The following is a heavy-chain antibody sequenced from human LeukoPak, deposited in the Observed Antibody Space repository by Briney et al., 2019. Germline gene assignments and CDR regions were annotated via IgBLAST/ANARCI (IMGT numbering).Heavy chain of an antibody. CDR3: ARGSSIVVVTAIRSAAFDI. V-gene: IGHV4-4*07. CDR2: IYTSGST. J-gene: IGHJ3*02. CDR1: GGSISSYY. D-gene: IGHD2-21*02. Sequence: PSETLSLTCTVSGGSISSYYWSWIRQPAGKGLEWIGRIYTSGSTNYNPPLKSRVTMSVDTSKNQFSLKLSSLTAADTAVYYCARGSSIVVVTAIRSAAFDIWGQGTMVTVSS.